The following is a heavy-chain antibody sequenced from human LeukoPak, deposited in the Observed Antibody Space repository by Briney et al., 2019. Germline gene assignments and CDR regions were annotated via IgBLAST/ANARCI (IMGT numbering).Heavy chain of an antibody. Sequence: PGGSLTLTCTASGFTFSSYARSWVRQAPGKGLEWVSAISCSGGSTYYADSVKGRFTISRDNSKNTLYLQMNSLRAEDTAVYYCAKTIAAADHNFDYWGQGTLVTVSS. CDR3: AKTIAAADHNFDY. D-gene: IGHD6-13*01. J-gene: IGHJ4*02. CDR1: GFTFSSYA. V-gene: IGHV3-23*01. CDR2: ISCSGGST.